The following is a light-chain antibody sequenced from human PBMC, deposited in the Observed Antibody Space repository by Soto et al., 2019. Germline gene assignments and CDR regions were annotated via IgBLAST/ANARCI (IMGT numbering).Light chain of an antibody. CDR2: GAS. CDR3: QQLNSYPIT. V-gene: IGKV3-15*01. Sequence: EIVLTQSPATLSVSPGERATLSCRASQSVSSNLAWYQQKPGQAPRLLIYGASTRATGIPARFSGSGSGTEFTLTISRLQPEDFATYYCQQLNSYPITFGQGTRLEIK. J-gene: IGKJ5*01. CDR1: QSVSSN.